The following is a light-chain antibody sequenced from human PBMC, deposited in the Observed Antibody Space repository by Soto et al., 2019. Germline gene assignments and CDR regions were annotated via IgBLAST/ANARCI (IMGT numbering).Light chain of an antibody. V-gene: IGKV3-20*01. CDR3: HKYNQRLTET. CDR1: ESVSSMF. Sequence: EIVLTQSPGTLSLSPGERATLSCRASESVSSMFLAWYQQKPGQAPRLLIYGASSRATGIPDRFSGSGSGTDLTLTITRLEPEYFSIYYRHKYNQRLTETFPRWTKL. CDR2: GAS. J-gene: IGKJ1*01.